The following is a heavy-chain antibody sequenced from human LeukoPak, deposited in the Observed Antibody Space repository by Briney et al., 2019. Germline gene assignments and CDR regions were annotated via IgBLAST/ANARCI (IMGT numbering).Heavy chain of an antibody. CDR2: ISYDVSNK. V-gene: IGHV3-30-3*01. CDR1: GFTFSSYA. CDR3: ARAGKDYYDSSGYYYFDY. Sequence: GGSLRLSCAASGFTFSSYAMHWVRPAPGKGLEWVAVISYDVSNKYYADSGKCRFTIARDNSKNTLYLQMNSLRAEDTAVYYCARAGKDYYDSSGYYYFDYWGQGTLVTVSS. D-gene: IGHD3-22*01. J-gene: IGHJ4*02.